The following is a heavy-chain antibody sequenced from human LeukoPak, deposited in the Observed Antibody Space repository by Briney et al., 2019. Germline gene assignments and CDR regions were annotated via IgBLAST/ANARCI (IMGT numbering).Heavy chain of an antibody. CDR3: AREADYGDLPVDY. V-gene: IGHV1-69*05. CDR2: IIPIFGTA. CDR1: GGTFSSYA. D-gene: IGHD4-17*01. J-gene: IGHJ4*02. Sequence: SVKVSCKASGGTFSSYAISWVRQAPGQGLEWMEGIIPIFGTANYAQKFQGRVTITTDESTSTAYMELSSLRSEDTAVYYCAREADYGDLPVDYWGQGTLVTVSS.